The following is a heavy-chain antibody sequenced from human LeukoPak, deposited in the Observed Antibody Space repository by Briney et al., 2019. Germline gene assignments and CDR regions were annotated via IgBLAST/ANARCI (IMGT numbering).Heavy chain of an antibody. CDR2: SNSDGKIT. CDR1: GFTLGRYW. D-gene: IGHD3-3*01. CDR3: ARDHHDFWSGYPNY. J-gene: IGHJ4*02. V-gene: IGHV3-74*01. Sequence: GGSLRLSCAASGFTLGRYWMHWFCQAPGTGLVWVARSNSDGKITDYADSVRGRFTTSRDNTKNTVYLQMSSLRAEDTGVYYCARDHHDFWSGYPNYWGQGTLVIVSS.